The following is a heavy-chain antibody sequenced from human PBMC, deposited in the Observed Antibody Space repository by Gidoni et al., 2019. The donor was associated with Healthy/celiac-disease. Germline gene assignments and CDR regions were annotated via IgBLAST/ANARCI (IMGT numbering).Heavy chain of an antibody. CDR1: VGSFSGYY. D-gene: IGHD6-13*01. V-gene: IGHV4-34*01. CDR3: ARYRRIRNSSWYDVAFDI. CDR2: INHSGST. Sequence: QVQLQQWGAVLLKPSETLSLTCAVYVGSFSGYYWSWIRQPPGKGLEWIGEINHSGSTNYNPSLKSRVTISVDTTKNQFSLKLSSVTAADTAVYYCARYRRIRNSSWYDVAFDIWGQGTMVTVSS. J-gene: IGHJ3*02.